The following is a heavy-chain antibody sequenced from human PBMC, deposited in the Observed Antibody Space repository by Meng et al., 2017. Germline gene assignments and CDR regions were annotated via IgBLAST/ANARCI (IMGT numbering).Heavy chain of an antibody. V-gene: IGHV1-69*01. J-gene: IGHJ4*02. CDR2: IIPIFGTA. Sequence: GQVVQAGAEVKRPGSSVKVACKASGGTFSSYAISWVRQAPGQGLEWMGGIIPIFGTANYAQKFQGRVTITADESTSTAYMELSSLRSEDTAVYYCARDIAGCFGYWGQGTLVTVSS. D-gene: IGHD6-13*01. CDR1: GGTFSSYA. CDR3: ARDIAGCFGY.